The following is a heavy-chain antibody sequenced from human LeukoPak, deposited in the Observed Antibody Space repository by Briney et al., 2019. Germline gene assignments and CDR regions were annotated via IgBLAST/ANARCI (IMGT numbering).Heavy chain of an antibody. CDR3: ARRGSMTGPPPL. CDR2: INHSGST. V-gene: IGHV4-34*01. J-gene: IGHJ4*02. CDR1: GGSFSGYY. D-gene: IGHD6-6*01. Sequence: SETLSLTYAVYGGSFSGYYWSWIRQPPGKGLEWIGEINHSGSTSYNPSLKSRVTISVDTSKNQFSLKLSSVTAADTAVYYCARRGSMTGPPPLWGQGTLVTVSS.